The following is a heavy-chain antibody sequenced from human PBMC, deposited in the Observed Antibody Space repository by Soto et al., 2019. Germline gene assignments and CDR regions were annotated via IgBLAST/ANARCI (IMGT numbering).Heavy chain of an antibody. J-gene: IGHJ5*02. V-gene: IGHV4-34*01. CDR1: GGSFSGYY. D-gene: IGHD2-15*01. CDR3: ARAYCSGGSCLAWFDP. CDR2: INHSGST. Sequence: PSETLSLTCAVYGGSFSGYYWSWIRQPPGKGLEWIGEINHSGSTNYNPSLKSRVTISVDTSKNQFSLKLSSVTAADTAVYYCARAYCSGGSCLAWFDPWGQGTLVTVSS.